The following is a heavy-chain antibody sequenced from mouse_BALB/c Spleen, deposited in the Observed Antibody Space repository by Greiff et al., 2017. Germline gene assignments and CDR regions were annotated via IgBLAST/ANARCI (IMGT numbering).Heavy chain of an antibody. CDR2: IWSGGST. Sequence: VQGVESGPGLVQPSQSLSITCTVSGFSLTSYGVHWVRQSPGKGLEWLGVIWSGGSTDYNAAFISRLSISKDNSKSQVFFKMNSLQADDTAIYYCARKQGYGNYGAMDYWGQGTSVTVSS. CDR1: GFSLTSYG. D-gene: IGHD2-10*02. CDR3: ARKQGYGNYGAMDY. V-gene: IGHV2-4-1*01. J-gene: IGHJ4*01.